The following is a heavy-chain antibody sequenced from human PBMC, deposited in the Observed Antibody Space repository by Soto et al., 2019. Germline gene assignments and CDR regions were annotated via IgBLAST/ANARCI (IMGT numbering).Heavy chain of an antibody. CDR2: IYPGDSDT. V-gene: IGHV5-51*01. CDR1: GYSFTSDW. D-gene: IGHD2-2*01. CDR3: ARHLGYCSSTSCRTGRYYYYGMDV. Sequence: HGESLKISCKGSGYSFTSDWIAWVRQMPGKGLEWMGIIYPGDSDTRYSPSFQGQVTISADKSISTAYLQWSSLKASDTAMYYCARHLGYCSSTSCRTGRYYYYGMDVWGQGTTVTVSS. J-gene: IGHJ6*02.